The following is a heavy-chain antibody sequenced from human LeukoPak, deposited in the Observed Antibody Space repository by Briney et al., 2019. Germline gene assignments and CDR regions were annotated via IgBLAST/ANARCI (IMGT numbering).Heavy chain of an antibody. CDR3: ARDPYSGSYSDYYYYYMDV. Sequence: GGSPRLSCAASRFTFSSYGMHWVRQAPGKGLEWVAYIQYDGSNEQYADSVKGRFSISRDNAKNSLYLQLNSLRAEDTAVYYCARDPYSGSYSDYYYYYMDVWGKGTTVTVSS. CDR2: IQYDGSNE. V-gene: IGHV3-30*12. CDR1: RFTFSSYG. J-gene: IGHJ6*03. D-gene: IGHD1-26*01.